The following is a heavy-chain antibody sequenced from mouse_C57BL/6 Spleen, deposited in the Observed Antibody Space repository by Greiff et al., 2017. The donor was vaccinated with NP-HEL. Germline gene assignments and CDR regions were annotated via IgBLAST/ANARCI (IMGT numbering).Heavy chain of an antibody. CDR1: GFTFSSYA. CDR2: ISSGGDYI. V-gene: IGHV5-9-1*02. Sequence: EVQRVESGEGLVKPGGSLKLSCAASGFTFSSYAMSWVRQTPEKRLEWVAYISSGGDYIYYADTVKGRFTISRDNARNTLYLQMSSLKSEDTAMYYCTRAQLLRYYFDYWGQGTTLTVSS. CDR3: TRAQLLRYYFDY. D-gene: IGHD1-1*01. J-gene: IGHJ2*01.